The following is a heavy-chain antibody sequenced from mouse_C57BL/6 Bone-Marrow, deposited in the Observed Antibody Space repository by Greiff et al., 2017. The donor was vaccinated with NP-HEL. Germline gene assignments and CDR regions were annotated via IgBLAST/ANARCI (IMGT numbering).Heavy chain of an antibody. D-gene: IGHD1-1*01. CDR3: ARSDPNYYGSSYDYFDY. CDR1: GYTFTSYG. J-gene: IGHJ2*01. CDR2: IYPRSGNT. Sequence: VQLQQSGAELARPGASVKLSCKASGYTFTSYGISWVKQRTGQGLEWIGEIYPRSGNTYYNEKFKGKATLTADKSSSTAYMELRSLTSEDSAVYFCARSDPNYYGSSYDYFDYWGQGTTLTVSS. V-gene: IGHV1-81*01.